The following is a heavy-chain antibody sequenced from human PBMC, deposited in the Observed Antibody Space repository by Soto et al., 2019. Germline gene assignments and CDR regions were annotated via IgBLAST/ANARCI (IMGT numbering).Heavy chain of an antibody. CDR2: IIPIFGTA. V-gene: IGHV1-69*01. CDR3: ARGYSSSLYYYYYGMDV. J-gene: IGHJ6*01. CDR1: GGTFSSYA. Sequence: QVQLVQSGAEVKKPGSSVKVSCKASGGTFSSYAISWVRQAPGQGLEWMGGIIPIFGTANYAQKFQGRVTITADESTSTAYTELSSLRSEDTAVYYCARGYSSSLYYYYYGMDVWGQGTKVTVSS. D-gene: IGHD6-13*01.